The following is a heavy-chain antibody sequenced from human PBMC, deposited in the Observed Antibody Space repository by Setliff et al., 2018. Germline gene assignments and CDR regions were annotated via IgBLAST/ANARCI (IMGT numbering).Heavy chain of an antibody. Sequence: SVKVSCKTSGYTFISYGINWVRQAPGQGLEWMGGIIPMFGTTNYAQRFRGRVTITADESTTTAYLELSSLRSEDTAVYYCARVRDCSGGICHRGFHHYMDVWGKGTTVTV. J-gene: IGHJ6*03. CDR2: IIPMFGTT. CDR1: GYTFISYG. V-gene: IGHV1-69*13. D-gene: IGHD2-15*01. CDR3: ARVRDCSGGICHRGFHHYMDV.